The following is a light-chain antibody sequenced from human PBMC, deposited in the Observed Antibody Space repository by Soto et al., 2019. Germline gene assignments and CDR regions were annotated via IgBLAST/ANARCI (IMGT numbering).Light chain of an antibody. CDR3: HQDGNSPYS. CDR1: QSVASFY. V-gene: IGKV3-20*01. CDR2: GAA. J-gene: IGKJ2*03. Sequence: EIVLTQSPGTLSLSPGDRATLSCRASQSVASFYLAWYQQKPGQAPRLLTYGAASRATGIPDRFSGTGSGTDFTLTISRLEPEDFALYYWHQDGNSPYSFGQGTKLEIK.